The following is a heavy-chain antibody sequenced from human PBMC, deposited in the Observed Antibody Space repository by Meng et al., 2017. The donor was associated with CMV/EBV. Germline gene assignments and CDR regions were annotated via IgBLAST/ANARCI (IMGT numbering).Heavy chain of an antibody. CDR2: ISSSGSTI. V-gene: IGHV3-11*01. CDR3: AANIGGSYEGLYYFDY. D-gene: IGHD1-26*01. Sequence: LSLTCAASGFTFSDYYMSWIRQAPGKGLEWVSYISSSGSTIYYADSVKGRFTISRDNAKNSLYLQINSLRAEDTAVYYCAANIGGSYEGLYYFDYWGQGTLVTVSS. J-gene: IGHJ4*02. CDR1: GFTFSDYY.